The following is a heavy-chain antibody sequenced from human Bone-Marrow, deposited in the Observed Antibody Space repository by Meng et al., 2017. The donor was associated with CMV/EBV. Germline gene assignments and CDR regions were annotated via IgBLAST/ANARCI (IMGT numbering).Heavy chain of an antibody. Sequence: SVNVSCKASGYTFTGYYTHWVRQAPGQGLEWMGWINPNSGGTNYAQKFQGRVTMTRDTSISTAYMELSRLRSDDTAVYYCARGKRAGSCNWFDPWGQGTLVTVSS. J-gene: IGHJ5*02. CDR3: ARGKRAGSCNWFDP. CDR1: GYTFTGYY. V-gene: IGHV1-2*02. CDR2: INPNSGGT.